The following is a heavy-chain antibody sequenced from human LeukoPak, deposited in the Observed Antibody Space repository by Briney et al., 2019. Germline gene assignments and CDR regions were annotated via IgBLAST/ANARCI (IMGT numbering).Heavy chain of an antibody. CDR1: GYRFTSYW. J-gene: IGHJ5*02. V-gene: IGHV5-51*04. CDR3: ARRYCSGSSCYSSFDP. CDR2: IYPGGSDN. D-gene: IGHD2-15*01. Sequence: GESLKISCKGSGYRFTSYWIGWVRQTPGKGLGWRGIIYPGGSDNRYSPSFRGQVTIPADKPISTAYLQWRSLKASETAMYYCARRYCSGSSCYSSFDPWGEGTLVTVSS.